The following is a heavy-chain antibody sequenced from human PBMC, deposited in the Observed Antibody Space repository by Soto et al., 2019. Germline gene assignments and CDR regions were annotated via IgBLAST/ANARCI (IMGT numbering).Heavy chain of an antibody. V-gene: IGHV2-5*01. CDR2: MYWYDDR. CDR1: GFSLTATGVG. D-gene: IGHD3-16*02. Sequence: QITLKESGPTLVRPTQTLTLTCTFSGFSLTATGVGVGWIRQPPGEALDWLAVMYWYDDRRYSPSLRSRLTNTKDTSKNQVVLTMPNMDPVDTATYYCAHIIITYGGVIGDDAFDIWGQGTLVTVSS. CDR3: AHIIITYGGVIGDDAFDI. J-gene: IGHJ3*02.